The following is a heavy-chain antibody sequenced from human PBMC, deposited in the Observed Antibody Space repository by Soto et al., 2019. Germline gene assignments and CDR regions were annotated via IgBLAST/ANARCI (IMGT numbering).Heavy chain of an antibody. CDR1: GFTFSSYS. Sequence: GGSLRLSCAASGFTFSSYSMNWARQAPGQGLEWIAYIVSSSTTIFYADSVKGRFTISRDNSKKPLYLKMNSPRAEETAVYFCEKDQEDVWGSSAFDIWGQGTIVTVSS. CDR2: IVSSSTTI. V-gene: IGHV3-48*01. D-gene: IGHD3-16*01. J-gene: IGHJ3*02. CDR3: EKDQEDVWGSSAFDI.